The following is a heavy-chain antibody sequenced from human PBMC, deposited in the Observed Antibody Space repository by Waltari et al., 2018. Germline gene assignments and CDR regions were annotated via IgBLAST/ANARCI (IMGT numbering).Heavy chain of an antibody. D-gene: IGHD3-3*01. Sequence: EVQLVESGGGLIQPGGSLRLSCAVSGFTVSNNYMIWVRQAPGKGWEWVSVIYSGGSTYYADSVKGRFTISRDSSENTVYLQMSSLRAEDTALYYCARLDFWTGSYYWGQGTLVTVSS. CDR2: IYSGGST. V-gene: IGHV3-53*01. J-gene: IGHJ4*02. CDR3: ARLDFWTGSYY. CDR1: GFTVSNNY.